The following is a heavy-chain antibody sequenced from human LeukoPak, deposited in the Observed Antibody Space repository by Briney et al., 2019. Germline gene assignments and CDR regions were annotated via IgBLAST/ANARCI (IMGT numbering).Heavy chain of an antibody. V-gene: IGHV3-43*01. D-gene: IGHD6-6*01. CDR3: GKDIGISSSRTSDY. CDR1: GFSFDDYT. Sequence: PGGSLRLSCAASGFSFDDYTMHWVRQAPGKGLEWVSLISWDGSITDYAGSVKGRFTISRDKSKDSLYLQMNSLRTEDTALYYCGKDIGISSSRTSDYWGQGTLVTVSS. J-gene: IGHJ4*02. CDR2: ISWDGSIT.